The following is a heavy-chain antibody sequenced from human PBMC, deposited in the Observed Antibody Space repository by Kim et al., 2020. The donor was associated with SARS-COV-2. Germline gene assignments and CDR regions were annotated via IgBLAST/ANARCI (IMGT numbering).Heavy chain of an antibody. CDR3: ARVRSSGYDYLYYFDY. CDR1: GGSISSSSYY. D-gene: IGHD5-12*01. J-gene: IGHJ4*02. Sequence: SETLSLTCTVSGGSISSSSYYWGWIRQPPGKGLEWIGSIYYSGSTYHNPTLKSRVTISVDTSKNQFSLKMSSVTAADTAVYYCARVRSSGYDYLYYFDYWGQGTLVTVSS. V-gene: IGHV4-39*07. CDR2: IYYSGST.